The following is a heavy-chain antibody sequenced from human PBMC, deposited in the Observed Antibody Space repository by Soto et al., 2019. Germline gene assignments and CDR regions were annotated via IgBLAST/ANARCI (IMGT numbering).Heavy chain of an antibody. CDR3: ARRAEIVATIFYYYYYMDV. Sequence: VKVSCKASGYTFTGYYMHWVRQAPGQGLEWMGWINPNSGNTGYAQKFQGRVTMTRNTSMSTAYMELSSLRSEDTAVYYCARRAEIVATIFYYYYYMDVWGKGTTVTVSS. CDR2: INPNSGNT. D-gene: IGHD5-12*01. J-gene: IGHJ6*03. V-gene: IGHV1-8*02. CDR1: GYTFTGYY.